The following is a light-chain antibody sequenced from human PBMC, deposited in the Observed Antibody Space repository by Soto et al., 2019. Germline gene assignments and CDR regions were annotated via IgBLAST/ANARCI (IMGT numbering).Light chain of an antibody. V-gene: IGKV1-39*01. J-gene: IGKJ2*01. CDR3: PQSFTTPPYT. Sequence: DIQMTQSPSSLSASVGARVIITCRASQSVSTYLNWYQQKLGQAPKLLISAASNLRSGVPARFSGSGSGTEFTLTIRGLEADDCTTYFCPQSFTTPPYTFGQGTRL. CDR1: QSVSTY. CDR2: AAS.